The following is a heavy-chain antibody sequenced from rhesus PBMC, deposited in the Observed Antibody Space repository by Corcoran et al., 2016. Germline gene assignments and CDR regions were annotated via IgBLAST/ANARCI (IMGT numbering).Heavy chain of an antibody. V-gene: IGHV4S2*01. Sequence: QVQLQESGPGLVKPSEALHLTCAVSGASITFNYWSWIRQAPGTGLAWIGRIGGGGGDNEHNNARQSLVSFSRHTAKNHFFLNLISGTAADTAVYYCAREAYCTGSHCYADWYFDLWGPGTPITVSS. CDR2: IGGGGGDN. D-gene: IGHD2-27*01. CDR3: AREAYCTGSHCYADWYFDL. CDR1: GASITFNY. J-gene: IGHJ2*01.